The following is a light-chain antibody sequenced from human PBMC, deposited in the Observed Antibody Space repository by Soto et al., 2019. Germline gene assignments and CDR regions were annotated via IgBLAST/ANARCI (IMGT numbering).Light chain of an antibody. J-gene: IGKJ5*01. CDR3: MQALQTPT. CDR2: LGS. CDR1: QSLLHSNGYNY. V-gene: IGKV2-28*01. Sequence: IVITQSPLSLPVTPGEPASISCSSSQSLLHSNGYNYLDWYLQKPGQSPQLLIYLGSNRASGVPDRISGSGSGTDYTLEISRVEAEDVGVYYCMQALQTPTFGQGTRLEIK.